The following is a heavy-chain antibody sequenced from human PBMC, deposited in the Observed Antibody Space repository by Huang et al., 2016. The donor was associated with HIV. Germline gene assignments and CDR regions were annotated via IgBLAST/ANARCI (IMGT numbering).Heavy chain of an antibody. V-gene: IGHV1-69*01. CDR2: ILPLLRAP. CDR1: GGSFSDQI. Sequence: QVQLEQSGPAVRKPGSSVKVSCQASGGSFSDQIISWVRQAPGQRFEWMGGILPLLRAPAYAQELKGRGTMTADESTATIYMELNSLTSEDTAVYYCAMSLRYQYDSRSYWGRYFDYWGQGTLVTVSS. J-gene: IGHJ4*02. D-gene: IGHD3-16*01. CDR3: AMSLRYQYDSRSYWGRYFDY.